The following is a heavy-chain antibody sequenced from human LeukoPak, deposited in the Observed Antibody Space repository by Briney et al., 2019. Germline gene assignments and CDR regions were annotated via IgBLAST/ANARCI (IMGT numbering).Heavy chain of an antibody. D-gene: IGHD1-1*01. Sequence: WASVKVSCKASGYTFTSYDINWVRQATGQGPEWMGWMNPNSGNTGYAQKFQGRVTMTRNTSISTAYMELSSLRSEDTAVYYCARIPTRRRTGTGAYWGQGTLVTVSS. CDR3: ARIPTRRRTGTGAY. CDR2: MNPNSGNT. CDR1: GYTFTSYD. V-gene: IGHV1-8*01. J-gene: IGHJ4*02.